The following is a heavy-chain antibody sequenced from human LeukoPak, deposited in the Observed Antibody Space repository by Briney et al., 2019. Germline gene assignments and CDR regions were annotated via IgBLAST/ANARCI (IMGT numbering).Heavy chain of an antibody. CDR1: GGTFSSYV. D-gene: IGHD5-18*01. V-gene: IGHV1-69*06. J-gene: IGHJ6*03. Sequence: GASVKVSCKASGGTFSSYVINWVRQAPGQGLEWMGGIIPIFGTANYAQKFQGRVTITADKSTSTAYMELSSLRSEDTAVYYCASRVDTPTEGPNYYYYMDVWGKGTTVTVSS. CDR2: IIPIFGTA. CDR3: ASRVDTPTEGPNYYYYMDV.